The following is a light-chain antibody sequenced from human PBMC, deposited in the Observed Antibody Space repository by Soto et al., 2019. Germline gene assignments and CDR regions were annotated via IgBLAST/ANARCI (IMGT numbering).Light chain of an antibody. CDR3: QQYGSSPYT. V-gene: IGKV3-20*01. J-gene: IGKJ2*01. Sequence: EIVLTQSPGTLSLAPGERATLSCRASQSVSSTYLAWYQQKPGQAPRRLIYGASIRATGVPDRFSGSGSGTDGTLTISRLEPEDFAVYYCQQYGSSPYTFGQGTKLVSK. CDR2: GAS. CDR1: QSVSSTY.